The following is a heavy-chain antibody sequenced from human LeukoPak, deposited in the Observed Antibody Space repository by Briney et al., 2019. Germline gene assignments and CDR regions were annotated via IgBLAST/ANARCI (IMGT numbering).Heavy chain of an antibody. Sequence: ASVKVSCKASGYTFTSYGISWVRQAPGQGLEWMGWISAYNGNTNYAQKLQGRVTMTTDTSTSTAYMELRSLRSDDTAVYYCARRIHTPHCSGGSCYPYYYYYYGMDVWGQGTTVTVSS. D-gene: IGHD2-15*01. CDR2: ISAYNGNT. J-gene: IGHJ6*02. V-gene: IGHV1-18*01. CDR1: GYTFTSYG. CDR3: ARRIHTPHCSGGSCYPYYYYYYGMDV.